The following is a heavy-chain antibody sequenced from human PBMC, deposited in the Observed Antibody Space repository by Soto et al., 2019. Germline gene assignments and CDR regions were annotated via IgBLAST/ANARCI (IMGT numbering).Heavy chain of an antibody. CDR1: GGTFSSYA. D-gene: IGHD3-22*01. J-gene: IGHJ4*02. Sequence: GASVKVSCKASGGTFSSYAISWVRQAPGQGLEWMGGIIPIFGTANYAQQFQGRVTITADESTSTAYMELSSLRSEDTAVYYCARLGTYNYYDSSGYYSSFGYWGQGTLVTVSS. CDR3: ARLGTYNYYDSSGYYSSFGY. CDR2: IIPIFGTA. V-gene: IGHV1-69*13.